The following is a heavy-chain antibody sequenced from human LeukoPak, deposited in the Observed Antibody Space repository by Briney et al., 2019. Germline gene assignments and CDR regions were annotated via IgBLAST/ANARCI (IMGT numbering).Heavy chain of an antibody. J-gene: IGHJ4*02. CDR3: ARLRVNSGIERQYYFDY. V-gene: IGHV5-51*01. D-gene: IGHD3-10*01. Sequence: GESLKISCKGSGYSFTSYWIGWVRQMPGKGLEWMGIIYPGDSDTRYSPSFQGQVTISADKSISTAYLQWSSLKASDTAMYYYARLRVNSGIERQYYFDYWGQGTLVTASS. CDR1: GYSFTSYW. CDR2: IYPGDSDT.